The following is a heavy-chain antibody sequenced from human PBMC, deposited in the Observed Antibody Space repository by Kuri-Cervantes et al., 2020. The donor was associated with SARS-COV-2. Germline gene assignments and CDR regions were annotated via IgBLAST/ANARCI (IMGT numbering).Heavy chain of an antibody. CDR1: GFTFSSYE. CDR3: ARDWRGSYLSYYFDY. V-gene: IGHV3-48*03. Sequence: GESLKISCAASGFTFSSYEMNWVRQAPGKGLEWVSYISSSGSTIYYADSVKGRFTISRDNAKNSLYLQMNSLRAEDTAVYYCARDWRGSYLSYYFDYWGQGTLVTVSS. CDR2: ISSSGSTI. D-gene: IGHD3-16*02. J-gene: IGHJ4*02.